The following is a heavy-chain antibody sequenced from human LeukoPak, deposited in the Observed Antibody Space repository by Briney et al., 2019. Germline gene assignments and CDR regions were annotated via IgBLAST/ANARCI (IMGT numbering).Heavy chain of an antibody. V-gene: IGHV1-8*01. CDR3: ATIRTYYDILTGLKWYYDGMDV. CDR2: MNPNSGNT. Sequence: ASVKVSCKASGYTFSSYDINWVRQATGQGLAWMGWMNPNSGNTRYAQKFQRRVTMTGNTSISTAYMELSSMRSEDTDVYYCATIRTYYDILTGLKWYYDGMDVWGQGTTVTVS. J-gene: IGHJ6*02. CDR1: GYTFSSYD. D-gene: IGHD3-9*01.